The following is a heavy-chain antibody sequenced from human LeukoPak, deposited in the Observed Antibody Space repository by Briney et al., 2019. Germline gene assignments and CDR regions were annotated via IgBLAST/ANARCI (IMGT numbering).Heavy chain of an antibody. CDR3: ARTLVMATGCGDY. CDR2: ISSSGSTI. D-gene: IGHD2-21*01. J-gene: IGHJ4*02. Sequence: PGGSLRLSCAASGFTFSSYEMNWVRQAPGKGLEWVSYISSSGSTIYYADSVKGRFTISRDNAKNSLYLQMNSLRAEDTAVYYCARTLVMATGCGDYWGQGTLVTVSS. V-gene: IGHV3-48*03. CDR1: GFTFSSYE.